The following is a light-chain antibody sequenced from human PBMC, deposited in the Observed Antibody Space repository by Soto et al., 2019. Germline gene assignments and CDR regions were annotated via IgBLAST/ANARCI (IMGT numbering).Light chain of an antibody. V-gene: IGLV1-44*01. CDR3: AAWDDSLSVV. Sequence: QSVLTQPPSASGTPGQRVTISCSGSSSNIGSNTVNWYHQVPGTAPKLLIHTDDQRPPGVPDRFSGSRSGTSASLAITGFQSEDEGDYYCAAWDDSLSVVFGGGTQLTVL. CDR1: SSNIGSNT. CDR2: TDD. J-gene: IGLJ7*01.